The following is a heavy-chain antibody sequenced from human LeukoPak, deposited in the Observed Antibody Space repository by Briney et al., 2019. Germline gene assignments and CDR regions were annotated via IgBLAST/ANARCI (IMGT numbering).Heavy chain of an antibody. J-gene: IGHJ4*02. Sequence: ASVKVSCKASGYTFTTYGISWVRQAPGQGLQWLGWISASNGNTNYAQKFRDRVTMSTDTSTGTAYLDVRSLTSDDTAVYYCARDHSNWNYAPDFWGQGTLVIVSS. CDR2: ISASNGNT. CDR1: GYTFTTYG. V-gene: IGHV1-18*01. D-gene: IGHD1-7*01. CDR3: ARDHSNWNYAPDF.